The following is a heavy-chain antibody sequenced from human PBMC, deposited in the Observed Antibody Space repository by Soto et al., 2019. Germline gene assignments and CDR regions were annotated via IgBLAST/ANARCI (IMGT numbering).Heavy chain of an antibody. V-gene: IGHV5-51*01. CDR1: GSTFTDAR. D-gene: IGHD4-4*01. CDR2: IIPSDATA. J-gene: IGHJ6*02. Sequence: AESLKISCKAAGSTFTDARSGWVRHLPGKGLEWMGIIIPSDATANYAPTFQGQVTITVDKSTSTAYLQLNSLRASDTAVYYCARDISNFRCSYSAMDVWGQGTTVTVSS. CDR3: ARDISNFRCSYSAMDV.